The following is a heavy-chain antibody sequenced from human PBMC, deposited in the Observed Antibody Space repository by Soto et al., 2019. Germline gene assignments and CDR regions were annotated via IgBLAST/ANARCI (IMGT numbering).Heavy chain of an antibody. V-gene: IGHV3-21*01. CDR2: ISSSSSYI. J-gene: IGHJ5*02. CDR1: GFTFSSYS. Sequence: GGSLRLSCAASGFTFSSYSMNWVRQAPGKGLEWVSSISSSSSYIYYADSVKGRFTISRDNAKNSRYLQMNSLRAEDTAVYYCARDPHSSNWFDPWGQGTLVTVSS. D-gene: IGHD5-18*01. CDR3: ARDPHSSNWFDP.